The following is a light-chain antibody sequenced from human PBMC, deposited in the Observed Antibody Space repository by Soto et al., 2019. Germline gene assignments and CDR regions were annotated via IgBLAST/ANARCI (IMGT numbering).Light chain of an antibody. J-gene: IGKJ1*01. CDR3: QQYGSSWT. Sequence: VWPKSHAPLSLSPGARAPLSCRASQSVTSNSLAWSTQKPGQAPRLLIYGASSRATGIADRFSGNGFGTDFTLTISRLEPEEFAVYDCQQYGSSWTCGQGNKGDIK. V-gene: IGKV3-20*01. CDR1: QSVTSNS. CDR2: GAS.